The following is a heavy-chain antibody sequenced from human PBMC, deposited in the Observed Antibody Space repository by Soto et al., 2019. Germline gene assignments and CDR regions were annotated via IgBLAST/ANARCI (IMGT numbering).Heavy chain of an antibody. CDR1: GGTVSYYT. J-gene: IGHJ4*02. CDR3: ASNYGGNSY. D-gene: IGHD4-17*01. V-gene: IGHV1-69*02. CDR2: IIPILGIA. Sequence: QVQLVQSGAGVKKPGSSVKVSCKASGGTVSYYTISWVRQAPGQGLEWMGRIIPILGIANYAQKFQGRVTITADKSTSTVYMELSSLRSADTAVYYCASNYGGNSYWGQGTLVTVSS.